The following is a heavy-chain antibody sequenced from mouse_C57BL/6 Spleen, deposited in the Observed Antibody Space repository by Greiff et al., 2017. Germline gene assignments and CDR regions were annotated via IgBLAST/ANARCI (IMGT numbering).Heavy chain of an antibody. Sequence: QVQLKQSGPELVKPGASVKISCKASGYAFSSSWMNWVKQRPGKGLEWIGRIYPGDGDTNYNGKFKGKATLTSDKSSSTAYMQLSSLTSEDSAVYFCARFYYDYYGFDYWGQGTTLTVSS. J-gene: IGHJ2*01. CDR1: GYAFSSSW. V-gene: IGHV1-82*01. D-gene: IGHD2-4*01. CDR3: ARFYYDYYGFDY. CDR2: IYPGDGDT.